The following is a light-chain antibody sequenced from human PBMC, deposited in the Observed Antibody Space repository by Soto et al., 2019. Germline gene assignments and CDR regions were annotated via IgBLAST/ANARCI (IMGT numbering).Light chain of an antibody. CDR3: SSYTSSSTLV. CDR1: SSDVGGYNY. CDR2: DVS. V-gene: IGLV2-14*01. Sequence: QSVLTQPASGSGSPGQSIRISCTGTSSDVGGYNYVSWYQQHPGKAPKLMIYDVSNRPSGVSNRFSGSKSGNTASLTISGLQAEDEADYYCSSYTSSSTLVFGTGTKVTVL. J-gene: IGLJ1*01.